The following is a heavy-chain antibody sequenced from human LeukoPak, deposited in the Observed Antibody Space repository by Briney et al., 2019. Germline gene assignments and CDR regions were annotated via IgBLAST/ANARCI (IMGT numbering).Heavy chain of an antibody. CDR2: ITAYNGNT. D-gene: IGHD3-10*01. V-gene: IGHV1-18*01. CDR1: GYTFTSYG. J-gene: IGHJ6*03. Sequence: SANVSCKASGYTFTSYGISSLRQPPAQRLYSMRWITAYNGNTSYAQKLQGRVNMTKDTPTSTAYMELRSVRSDDTAVYPCARRPGSGSYFPYYYMDVWGKGTTVTVSS. CDR3: ARRPGSGSYFPYYYMDV.